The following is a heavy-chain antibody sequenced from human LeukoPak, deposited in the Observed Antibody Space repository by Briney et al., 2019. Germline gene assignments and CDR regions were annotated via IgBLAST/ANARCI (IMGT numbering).Heavy chain of an antibody. Sequence: ASVKVSCKAFGYTFTSNYMHWVRQAPGQGPEWMGVISPSGGSTTYAQKFQGRVTLTRDMSTSTDYLELSSLRSEGTAVYYCARYSSSWFFDYWGQGTLVTVSS. D-gene: IGHD6-13*01. CDR3: ARYSSSWFFDY. CDR1: GYTFTSNY. CDR2: ISPSGGST. V-gene: IGHV1-46*01. J-gene: IGHJ4*02.